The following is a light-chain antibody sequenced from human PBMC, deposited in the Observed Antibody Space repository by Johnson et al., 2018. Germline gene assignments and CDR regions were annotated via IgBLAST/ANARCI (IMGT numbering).Light chain of an antibody. CDR3: GTWDSSLSAGKV. CDR2: ENN. CDR1: SSNIGNNY. Sequence: QSVLTQPPSVSAAPGQKVTISCSGSSSNIGNNYVSWYQQLQGTAPKLLIYENNKRPSGIPDRFSGSKSDTSATLGITGLQTGDEADYYCGTWDSSLSAGKVFGTGTKVTVL. V-gene: IGLV1-51*02. J-gene: IGLJ1*01.